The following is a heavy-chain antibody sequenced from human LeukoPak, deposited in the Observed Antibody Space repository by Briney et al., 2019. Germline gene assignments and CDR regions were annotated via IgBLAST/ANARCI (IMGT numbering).Heavy chain of an antibody. CDR1: GGTFSSYA. Sequence: EASVKVSCKASGGTFSSYAISWVRQAPGQGLEWMGRIIPIFGTANYAQKFQGRVTITTDESTSTAYMELSSLRSEDTAVYYCARGPGCCSASSCYSGLAEYFQHWGQGTLVTVSS. CDR2: IIPIFGTA. V-gene: IGHV1-69*05. J-gene: IGHJ1*01. D-gene: IGHD2-15*01. CDR3: ARGPGCCSASSCYSGLAEYFQH.